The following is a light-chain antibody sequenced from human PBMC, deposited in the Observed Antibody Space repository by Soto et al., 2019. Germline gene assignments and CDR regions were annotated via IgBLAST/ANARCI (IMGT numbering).Light chain of an antibody. J-gene: IGKJ4*01. CDR3: QQRSDWPLT. V-gene: IGKV3-11*01. Sequence: EIVLTQSPATLSLSPGERATLSCRASQSISSYLAWYQQKPGQAPRLLIYDASNRATGIPARFSGSGSGTDXTXTISXXEPEDFAVYYCQQRSDWPLTFGGGTKMEIK. CDR1: QSISSY. CDR2: DAS.